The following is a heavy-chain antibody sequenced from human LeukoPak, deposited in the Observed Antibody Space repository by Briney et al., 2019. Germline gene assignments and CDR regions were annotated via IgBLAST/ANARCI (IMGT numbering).Heavy chain of an antibody. D-gene: IGHD3-10*01. CDR2: IKQNGSEK. CDR1: GFTLSTYW. V-gene: IGHV3-7*01. CDR3: AGSGKSPY. Sequence: GGSLRLSCAASGFTLSTYWMSWVRQAPGKGLEWVANIKQNGSEKYYVDSVKGRFTISRDNAKNSLYLQMNSLRAEDTAVYYCAGSGKSPYWGQGTLVTVSS. J-gene: IGHJ4*02.